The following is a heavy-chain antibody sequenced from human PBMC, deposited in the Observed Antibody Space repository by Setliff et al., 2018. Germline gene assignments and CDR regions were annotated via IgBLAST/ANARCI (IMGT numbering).Heavy chain of an antibody. CDR2: INPSDGGS. J-gene: IGHJ4*02. Sequence: GASVKVSCKASGNTLTNSFLHWVRQAPGQGLEWMAVINPSDGGSAFAQKFQGRLTMTRDTSTGTVYMELSGLKSEDTAVYYCATDMVYWGQGTLVTVSS. CDR3: ATDMVY. D-gene: IGHD3-10*01. CDR1: GNTLTNSF. V-gene: IGHV1-46*01.